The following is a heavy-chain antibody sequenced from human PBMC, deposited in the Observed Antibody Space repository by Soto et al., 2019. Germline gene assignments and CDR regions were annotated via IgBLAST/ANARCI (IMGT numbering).Heavy chain of an antibody. V-gene: IGHV1-18*04. CDR2: ISAYNGTA. J-gene: IGHJ4*02. Sequence: ASVKVSCKASGYTFTSYGISWVRQAPGQGLEWMGWISAYNGTANYAQKFQGRVTITADESTSTAYMELSSLRSEDTAVYYCARVRKTYYDFWSGYFDYWGQGTLVTVSS. D-gene: IGHD3-3*01. CDR1: GYTFTSYG. CDR3: ARVRKTYYDFWSGYFDY.